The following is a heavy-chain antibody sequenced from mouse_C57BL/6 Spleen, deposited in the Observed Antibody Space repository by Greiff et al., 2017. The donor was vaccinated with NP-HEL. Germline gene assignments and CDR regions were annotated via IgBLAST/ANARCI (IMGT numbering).Heavy chain of an antibody. CDR2: IDPEDGET. D-gene: IGHD1-1*01. Sequence: VQLQQSGAELVKPGASVKLSCTASGFNIKDYYMHWVKQRTEQGLEWIGRIDPEDGETKYAPNFQGKATITADTSSNTAYLQLSSLTSEDTSVYYCARSGYGSSYAMDYWGQGTSVTVSS. CDR3: ARSGYGSSYAMDY. J-gene: IGHJ4*01. CDR1: GFNIKDYY. V-gene: IGHV14-2*01.